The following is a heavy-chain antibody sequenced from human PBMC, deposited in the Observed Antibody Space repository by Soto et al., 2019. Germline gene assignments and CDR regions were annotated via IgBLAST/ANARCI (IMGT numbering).Heavy chain of an antibody. CDR3: AKGTDIAISPAKGAFDY. D-gene: IGHD3-9*01. J-gene: IGHJ4*02. CDR2: IYISGST. V-gene: IGHV4-59*12. Sequence: SETLSLTCTVSGDSISSYYWSWIRQPPGRGLEWIGYIYISGSTNYNPSLTSRLTISGDTSTNQISLKVASVTDADTAVYFCAKGTDIAISPAKGAFDYSGPDVLVTVSS. CDR1: GDSISSYY.